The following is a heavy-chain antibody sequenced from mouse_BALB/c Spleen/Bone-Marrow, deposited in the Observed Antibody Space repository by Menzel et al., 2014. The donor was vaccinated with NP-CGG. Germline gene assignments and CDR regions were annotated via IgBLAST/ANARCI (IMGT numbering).Heavy chain of an antibody. Sequence: VQLQQSGAELVKPGASVKLSCTASGFNIKDTYMHWVKQRPEQGLEWIGRIDTANGNTKYDPKFQGKATFTADTSPNTAYMQLSSLASEDSAVYYCARGDRYDVRFDYWGQGTTLTVSS. V-gene: IGHV14-3*02. D-gene: IGHD2-14*01. CDR2: IDTANGNT. CDR3: ARGDRYDVRFDY. J-gene: IGHJ2*01. CDR1: GFNIKDTY.